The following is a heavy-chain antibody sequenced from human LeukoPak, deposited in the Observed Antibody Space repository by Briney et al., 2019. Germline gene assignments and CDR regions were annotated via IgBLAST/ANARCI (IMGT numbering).Heavy chain of an antibody. CDR2: ISGSGGST. Sequence: PGGSLRLSCAASGFTFSTYAMTWVRQAPGKGLEWVSAISGSGGSTYYADSVKGRFTISRDNSKNTLYLQMNSLRAEDTAVYYCAKKRVAVAGTHYFDYWGQGTLVTVSS. CDR3: AKKRVAVAGTHYFDY. CDR1: GFTFSTYA. J-gene: IGHJ4*02. V-gene: IGHV3-23*01. D-gene: IGHD6-19*01.